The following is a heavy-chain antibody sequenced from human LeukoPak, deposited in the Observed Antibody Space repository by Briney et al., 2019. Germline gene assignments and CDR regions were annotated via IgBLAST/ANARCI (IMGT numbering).Heavy chain of an antibody. CDR1: GYMFTSYY. Sequence: ASVKVSCKASGYMFTSYYMHWVRQAPGQGLEWMGMIDPSGGGTNYAQKFQGRVTMTRDTSTSTVYMELSSLRSEDTAVYYCARDGDDFGDYVEYNYYGLDVWGQGTTVTVSS. J-gene: IGHJ6*02. V-gene: IGHV1-46*01. D-gene: IGHD4-17*01. CDR2: IDPSGGGT. CDR3: ARDGDDFGDYVEYNYYGLDV.